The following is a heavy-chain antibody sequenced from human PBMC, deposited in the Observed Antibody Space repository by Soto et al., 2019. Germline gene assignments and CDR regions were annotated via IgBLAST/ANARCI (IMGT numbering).Heavy chain of an antibody. Sequence: ASVKVSCKASGYTFTSSDITWVRQAPGQGLEWMGWISAYNGNTNYAQKLQGRVNMTTDTSTNTAYMELRNLISDDTAVYFCARVRSLAQPPDNWFHPRGQGILVSVSS. CDR1: GYTFTSSD. CDR2: ISAYNGNT. D-gene: IGHD3-3*02. J-gene: IGHJ5*02. CDR3: ARVRSLAQPPDNWFHP. V-gene: IGHV1-18*04.